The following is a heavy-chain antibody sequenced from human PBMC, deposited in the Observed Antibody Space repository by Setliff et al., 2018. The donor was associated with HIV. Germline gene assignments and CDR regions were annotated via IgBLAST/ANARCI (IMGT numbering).Heavy chain of an antibody. J-gene: IGHJ6*03. V-gene: IGHV4-34*01. CDR1: GGSFSGFY. CDR2: INHSGKT. Sequence: SETLSLTCAVYGGSFSGFYWSWIRQAPGKGLAWIGEINHSGKTNYNPSLKSRITLSVDSSKNQFSLKLTSVTAADTAVYYCARGNIDYWTGYYSRSGYFYYMDVWGRGTTVTVSS. CDR3: ARGNIDYWTGYYSRSGYFYYMDV. D-gene: IGHD3-3*01.